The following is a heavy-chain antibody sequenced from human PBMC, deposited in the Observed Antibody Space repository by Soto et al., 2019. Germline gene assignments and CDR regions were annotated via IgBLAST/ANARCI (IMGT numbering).Heavy chain of an antibody. CDR2: IYYSGST. Sequence: SSETLSLTCTVSGGSISSYYWSWIRQPPGKGLEWIGYIYYSGSTNYNPSLKSRVTISVDTSKNQFSLKLSSVTAADTAVYYCARNIETVAGYDAFDIWGQGTMVTVSS. J-gene: IGHJ3*02. D-gene: IGHD6-19*01. CDR1: GGSISSYY. V-gene: IGHV4-59*01. CDR3: ARNIETVAGYDAFDI.